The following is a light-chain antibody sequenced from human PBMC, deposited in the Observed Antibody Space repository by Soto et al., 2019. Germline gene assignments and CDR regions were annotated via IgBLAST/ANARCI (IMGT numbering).Light chain of an antibody. Sequence: DIQMSQSPSTLSASVGDRVTITCRASQSISNSLAWYQQKPGKAPKLLINDASSLERGVPSRFSGSGSGTEFTLTISSLQPDDFATYYCQHYSSYSRTFGQGTNMEIK. V-gene: IGKV1-5*01. CDR1: QSISNS. CDR2: DAS. J-gene: IGKJ1*01. CDR3: QHYSSYSRT.